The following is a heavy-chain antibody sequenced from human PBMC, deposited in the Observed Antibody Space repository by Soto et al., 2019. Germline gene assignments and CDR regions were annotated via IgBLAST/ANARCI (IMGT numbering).Heavy chain of an antibody. D-gene: IGHD3-3*01. Sequence: ASVKVSCKASGYTFTSHGISWVRQAPGQGLEWMGWISAYNGNTNYAQKLQGRVTMTTDTSTSTAYMELRSLRSDDTAVYYCARDYDFWSGPDDYYYYGMDVWGQGTTVTVSS. CDR1: GYTFTSHG. CDR3: ARDYDFWSGPDDYYYYGMDV. CDR2: ISAYNGNT. J-gene: IGHJ6*02. V-gene: IGHV1-18*04.